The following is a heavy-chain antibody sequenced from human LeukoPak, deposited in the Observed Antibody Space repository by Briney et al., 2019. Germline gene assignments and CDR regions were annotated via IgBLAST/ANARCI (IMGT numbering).Heavy chain of an antibody. V-gene: IGHV4-38-2*02. CDR1: GYSISSGYF. CDR2: IYHSGST. Sequence: SETLSLTCSVSGYSISSGYFWGWIRQPPGKGLEWIGSIYHSGSTNYNPSLKSRVTISVDTSKNQFSLKLSSVTAADTAVYYCARSDESGYDSPYFDYWGQGTLVTVSS. J-gene: IGHJ4*02. D-gene: IGHD5-12*01. CDR3: ARSDESGYDSPYFDY.